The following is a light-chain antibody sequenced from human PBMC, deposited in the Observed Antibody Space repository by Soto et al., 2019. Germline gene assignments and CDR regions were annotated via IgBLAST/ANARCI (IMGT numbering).Light chain of an antibody. Sequence: DIQMTQSPSTLCASVGDRVTITCRASQSISTWLAWYQQKPGKAPKLLIYDASSLQSGVPSRFSGSGSGTDFTLTISSLQPEDVATYYCQKYHGAPAFGQGTRLEIK. CDR1: QSISTW. CDR3: QKYHGAPA. V-gene: IGKV1-27*01. J-gene: IGKJ5*01. CDR2: DAS.